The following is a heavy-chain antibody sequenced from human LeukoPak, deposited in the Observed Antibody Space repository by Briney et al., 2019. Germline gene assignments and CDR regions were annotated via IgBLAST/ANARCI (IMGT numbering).Heavy chain of an antibody. CDR3: ARHEYSGSYYGLSWFDP. J-gene: IGHJ5*02. CDR2: IYYSGST. V-gene: IGHV4-39*01. CDR1: GGSISSSGYY. D-gene: IGHD1-26*01. Sequence: PSETLSLTCAVSGGSISSSGYYWGWLRQPPGKGLEWIARIYYSGSTYYSPSLKSRVTISVDTSKNQLSLKLSSLTAADTAVYYCARHEYSGSYYGLSWFDPWGQGTLVTVSS.